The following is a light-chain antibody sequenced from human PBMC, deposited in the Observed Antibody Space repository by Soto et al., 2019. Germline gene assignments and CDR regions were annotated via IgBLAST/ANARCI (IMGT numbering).Light chain of an antibody. J-gene: IGKJ1*01. V-gene: IGKV3-15*01. CDR2: GTS. Sequence: EIVMTQSPATLSVFPGERATLSCRASQSVNSNLAWHQQKPGQAPRLLIYGTSTRATGTPARFSGSGSGTEFTLTISSLQSEDSAVYYCQQYHNLPPWTFGQGTKVDIK. CDR1: QSVNSN. CDR3: QQYHNLPPWT.